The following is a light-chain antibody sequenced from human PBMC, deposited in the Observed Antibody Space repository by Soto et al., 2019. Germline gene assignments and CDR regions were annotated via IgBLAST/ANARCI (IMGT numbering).Light chain of an antibody. CDR3: QQYDSAPWT. Sequence: EIVLTQSPGTLSLSPGERATLSCRASQSVTSTYLAWYQQKPGQAPRLLIYGVSSRATDIPDRFSGSGSGTDFTLTISRLEPEDFAVHYCQQYDSAPWTFGQGTKVDIK. CDR2: GVS. CDR1: QSVTSTY. V-gene: IGKV3-20*01. J-gene: IGKJ1*01.